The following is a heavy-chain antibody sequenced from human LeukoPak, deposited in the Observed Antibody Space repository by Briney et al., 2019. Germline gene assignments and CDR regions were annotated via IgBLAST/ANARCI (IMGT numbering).Heavy chain of an antibody. Sequence: SETLSLTCTVSGGSISSSSYYWGWTRQPPGKGLEWIGSMYSSGSTYYNPSLKSRVTISVDTSKNQFSLKLSSVTAADTAVYYCARVDFWSGYQPSFDYWGQGTLVTVSS. CDR1: GGSISSSSYY. D-gene: IGHD3-3*01. V-gene: IGHV4-39*07. J-gene: IGHJ4*02. CDR2: MYSSGST. CDR3: ARVDFWSGYQPSFDY.